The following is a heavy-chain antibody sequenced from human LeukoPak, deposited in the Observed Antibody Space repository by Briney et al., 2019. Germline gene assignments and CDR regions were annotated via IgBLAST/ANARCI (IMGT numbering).Heavy chain of an antibody. CDR2: ISGSGGRT. J-gene: IGHJ4*02. Sequence: GGSLRLSCAASGFTFRTYGMSWVRQAPGKGLDWVSAISGSGGRTSYADSVAGRFTVSRDNSKNTLYLQMNNLRAEDTALYYCAKDRFYDNVDNHFESEKWGQGTLVTVSS. V-gene: IGHV3-23*01. D-gene: IGHD2/OR15-2a*01. CDR1: GFTFRTYG. CDR3: AKDRFYDNVDNHFESEK.